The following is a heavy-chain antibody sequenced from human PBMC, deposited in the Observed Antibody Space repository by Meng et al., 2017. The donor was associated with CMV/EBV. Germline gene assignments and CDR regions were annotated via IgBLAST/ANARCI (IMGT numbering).Heavy chain of an antibody. CDR1: GYTFTCYY. V-gene: IGHV1-46*01. CDR3: ARTRMFWLVN. D-gene: IGHD2-21*01. J-gene: IGHJ4*02. CDR2: INPSGGST. Sequence: SCQASGYTFTCYYMHWVRQAPGQGLEWMGIINPSGGSTSYAQKFQGRVTMTRDTSTSTVYMELSSLRSEDTAVYYCARTRMFWLVNWGQGTLVTVSS.